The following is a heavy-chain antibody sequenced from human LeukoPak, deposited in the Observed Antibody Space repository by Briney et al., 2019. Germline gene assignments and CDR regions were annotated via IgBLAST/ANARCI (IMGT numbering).Heavy chain of an antibody. Sequence: GGTLRLSCAASGFTFSSYGMHGVRQAPGKGLECVAVIWYDGSNKYYADSVKGRFTISRDNSKNTLYLQMNSLRAEDTAVYYCARQAAAGTEGYYYYGMDVWGKGTTVSVSS. CDR2: IWYDGSNK. CDR3: ARQAAAGTEGYYYYGMDV. J-gene: IGHJ6*04. V-gene: IGHV3-33*01. D-gene: IGHD6-13*01. CDR1: GFTFSSYG.